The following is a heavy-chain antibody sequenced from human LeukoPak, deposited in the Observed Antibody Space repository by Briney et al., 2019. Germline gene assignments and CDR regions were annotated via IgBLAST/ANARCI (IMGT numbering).Heavy chain of an antibody. Sequence: GGSLRLSCAASGFTFSSYSMNWVRQAPGKGLEWVSSISSSSSYIYYADSMKGRFTISRDNAKKSLYLQMNSLRAEDTAVYYCARANWGLGMDVWGKGTTVTVSS. CDR1: GFTFSSYS. V-gene: IGHV3-21*01. CDR2: ISSSSSYI. D-gene: IGHD3-16*01. J-gene: IGHJ6*03. CDR3: ARANWGLGMDV.